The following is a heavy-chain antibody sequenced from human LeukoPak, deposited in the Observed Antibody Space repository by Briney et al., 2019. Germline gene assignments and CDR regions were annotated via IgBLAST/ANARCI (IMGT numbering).Heavy chain of an antibody. V-gene: IGHV4-31*03. Sequence: SETLSLTCTVSGGFISSGGYYWSWIRQHPGKGLEWIGYIYYSGSTYYNPSLKSRVTISVDTSKNQFSLKLSSVTAADTAVYYCARGLEYYDSSGYLYHFDYWGQGTLVTVSS. CDR2: IYYSGST. D-gene: IGHD3-22*01. J-gene: IGHJ4*02. CDR1: GGFISSGGYY. CDR3: ARGLEYYDSSGYLYHFDY.